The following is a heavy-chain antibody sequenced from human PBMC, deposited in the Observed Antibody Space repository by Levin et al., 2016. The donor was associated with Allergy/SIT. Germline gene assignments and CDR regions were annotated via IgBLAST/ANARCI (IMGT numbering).Heavy chain of an antibody. CDR1: GDSITSYY. J-gene: IGHJ4*01. CDR2: IYSSGST. CDR3: ARGRGMTTRRYYFDY. Sequence: SETLSLTCTVSGDSITSYYWSWIRQSPGKGLEWIGYIYSSGSTNYKPSLKSRVTILVDMSKAQFSLKLSSVTAADTAVYYCARGRGMTTRRYYFDYWWHGTLVTVSS. V-gene: IGHV4-59*12. D-gene: IGHD4-11*01.